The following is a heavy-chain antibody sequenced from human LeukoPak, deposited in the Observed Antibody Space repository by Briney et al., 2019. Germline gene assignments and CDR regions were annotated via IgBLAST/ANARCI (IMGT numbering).Heavy chain of an antibody. CDR3: ARDEVYSSSWYDVGFDY. CDR2: IIPIFGTA. Sequence: GASVKVSCKASGGTFSSYAISWVRQAPGQGLEWMGGIIPIFGTANYAQKFQGRVTMTTDTSTSTAYMELRSLRSDDTAVYYCARDEVYSSSWYDVGFDYWGQGTLVTVSS. CDR1: GGTFSSYA. V-gene: IGHV1-69*05. D-gene: IGHD6-13*01. J-gene: IGHJ4*02.